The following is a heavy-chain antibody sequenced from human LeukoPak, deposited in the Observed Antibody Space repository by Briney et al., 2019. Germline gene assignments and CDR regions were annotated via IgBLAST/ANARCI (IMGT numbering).Heavy chain of an antibody. Sequence: SETLSLTCAVYGGSFSGYYWSWIRQPPGKGLEWIGEINHSGSTNSNPSLKSRVTMSVDTSKKQFSLKLSSVTAADTAVYYCARHAVEAASRWFDPWGQGTLVTVSS. D-gene: IGHD1-1*01. CDR3: ARHAVEAASRWFDP. CDR2: INHSGST. CDR1: GGSFSGYY. V-gene: IGHV4-34*01. J-gene: IGHJ5*02.